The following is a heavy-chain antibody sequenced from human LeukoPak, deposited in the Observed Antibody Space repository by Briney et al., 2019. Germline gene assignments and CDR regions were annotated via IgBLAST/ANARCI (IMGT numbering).Heavy chain of an antibody. V-gene: IGHV3-48*03. CDR2: ISSGGSTI. CDR3: AKGGEMGYDLYYFDY. CDR1: GFTFSSHE. D-gene: IGHD5-24*01. J-gene: IGHJ4*02. Sequence: GGSLRLSCAVSGFTFSSHEMNWVRQAPGKGLEWVSYISSGGSTIYYADSVKGRFTISRDNAKNSLYLQMNSLRAEDSAVYYCAKGGEMGYDLYYFDYWGQGTLVTVSS.